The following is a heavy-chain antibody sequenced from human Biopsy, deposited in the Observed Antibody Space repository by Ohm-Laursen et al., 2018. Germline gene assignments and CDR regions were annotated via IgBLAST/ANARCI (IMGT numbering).Heavy chain of an antibody. J-gene: IGHJ2*01. D-gene: IGHD1-26*01. CDR3: ARHAPSYSGSYWRYFDL. Sequence: SETLSLTCTVSGGSISSYYWSWIRQPPGKGLEWIGYIYYTGSTNYNPSLKSRVTISVGTYMNPLSLRLTSVTAADTAVYYCARHAPSYSGSYWRYFDLWGRGTLVTVSS. CDR2: IYYTGST. CDR1: GGSISSYY. V-gene: IGHV4-59*08.